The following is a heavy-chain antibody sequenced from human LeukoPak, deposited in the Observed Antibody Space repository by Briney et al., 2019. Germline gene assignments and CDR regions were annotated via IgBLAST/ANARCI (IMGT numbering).Heavy chain of an antibody. J-gene: IGHJ4*02. D-gene: IGHD4-17*01. CDR1: GGSISSYY. V-gene: IGHV4-4*07. Sequence: SETLSLTCTVSGGSISSYYWSWIRQPAGKGLEWIGRIYTSGTTNYNPSLKSRVTMSVDTSKNQFSLKLTSATAADTAIYYCARWKYVDYERTFDYWGQGTLVTVSS. CDR3: ARWKYVDYERTFDY. CDR2: IYTSGTT.